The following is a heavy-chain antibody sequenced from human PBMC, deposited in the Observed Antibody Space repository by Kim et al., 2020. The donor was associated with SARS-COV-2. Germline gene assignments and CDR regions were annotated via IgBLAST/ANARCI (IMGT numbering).Heavy chain of an antibody. V-gene: IGHV3-21*01. J-gene: IGHJ5*02. CDR2: ISCSHSYI. D-gene: IGHD2-2*01. CDR3: APGFCSTTSCPLGDWFDP. CDR1: GFTFATFS. Sequence: GGSLRLSCAASGFTFATFSMNWVRQAPGKGLEWVSSISCSHSYIHYAESVRGRFTVSRDNAENSLYLHMSSLRADDTAVYYCAPGFCSTTSCPLGDWFDPWGQGTLVTVSA.